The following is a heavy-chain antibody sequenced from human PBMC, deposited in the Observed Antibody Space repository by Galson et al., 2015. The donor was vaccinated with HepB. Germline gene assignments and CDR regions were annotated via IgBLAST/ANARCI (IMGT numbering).Heavy chain of an antibody. CDR3: VRGGEYCSGGSCPPDDTFDI. J-gene: IGHJ3*02. CDR1: GFNFGNYW. CDR2: VSSDGSTT. D-gene: IGHD2-15*01. Sequence: SLRLSCAASGFNFGNYWMHWVRQSPGMGLVWVSRVSSDGSTTTYADSVKGRFNISSDNAKNTQYLQMNSLTDEDTAVYYCVRGGEYCSGGSCPPDDTFDILGQGTMVTVSS. V-gene: IGHV3-74*01.